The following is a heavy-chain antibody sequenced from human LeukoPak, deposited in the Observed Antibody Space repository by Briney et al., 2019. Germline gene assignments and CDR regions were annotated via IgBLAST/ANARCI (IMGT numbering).Heavy chain of an antibody. D-gene: IGHD4-17*01. Sequence: GGSLRLSCAASGFTFSNYWMSWVRQAPGKGLEFMANIKEAGSEKYYVDSVKGRFTISRDNAQNSLYLQMNSLRAEDSSVYYCARPTTVTTISADAFDIWGQGTMVTVSS. CDR2: IKEAGSEK. J-gene: IGHJ3*02. CDR1: GFTFSNYW. V-gene: IGHV3-7*01. CDR3: ARPTTVTTISADAFDI.